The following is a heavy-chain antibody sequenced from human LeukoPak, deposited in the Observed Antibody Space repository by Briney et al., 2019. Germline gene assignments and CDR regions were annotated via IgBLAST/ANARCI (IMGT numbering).Heavy chain of an antibody. CDR3: AKNTWELLQ. V-gene: IGHV4-59*01. Sequence: SETLSLTCTVSGGSLSSYYWSWIRQPPGKGLEWIGYIYYSGSTNYNPSLKSRVTISVDTSKNQISLKLSSVTAADTAVYYCAKNTWELLQWGQGTLVTVSS. J-gene: IGHJ4*02. D-gene: IGHD1-26*01. CDR1: GGSLSSYY. CDR2: IYYSGST.